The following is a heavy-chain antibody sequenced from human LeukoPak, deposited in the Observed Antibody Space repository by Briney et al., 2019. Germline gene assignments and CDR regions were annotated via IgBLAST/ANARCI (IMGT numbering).Heavy chain of an antibody. CDR3: ASLVDYGSGSYYFDY. V-gene: IGHV4-30-4*01. CDR1: GGSISSGDYY. Sequence: PSQTLSLTCTVSGGSISSGDYYWRWIRQPPGKGLEWIGYIYYSGSTYYNLSLKTRVTISVDTSKNQFSLKLSSVTAADTAVYYCASLVDYGSGSYYFDYWGQGTLVTVSS. CDR2: IYYSGST. D-gene: IGHD3-10*01. J-gene: IGHJ4*02.